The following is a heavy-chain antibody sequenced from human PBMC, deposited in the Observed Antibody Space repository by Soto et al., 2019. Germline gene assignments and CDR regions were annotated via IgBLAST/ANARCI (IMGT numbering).Heavy chain of an antibody. V-gene: IGHV3-64D*06. CDR3: VGFYVWGSSRYFDY. J-gene: IGHJ4*02. Sequence: PGGSLRLSCSASGFTFSSYALHWVRQAPGKGLECVSGISTNGGRTYYADSVKDRFLISRDNSNNTVYLHMNSLRLEDTAVYFCVGFYVWGSSRYFDYWGQGTLVTVSS. D-gene: IGHD3-16*01. CDR2: ISTNGGRT. CDR1: GFTFSSYA.